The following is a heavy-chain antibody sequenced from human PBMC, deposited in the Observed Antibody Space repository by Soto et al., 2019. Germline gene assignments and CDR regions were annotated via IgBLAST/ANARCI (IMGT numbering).Heavy chain of an antibody. Sequence: QVQLMQSGAEGKKPGASVKVSCKASGDTFTDYYINWVRQAPGQGLEWMGTVNPSGGHTTYAQHFLGRVTMTRDTSTSTLYMELTSLTSDDTAIYYCARGGHVVVVTAALDYWGQGTLVTVSS. CDR1: GDTFTDYY. J-gene: IGHJ4*02. V-gene: IGHV1-46*01. CDR3: ARGGHVVVVTAALDY. CDR2: VNPSGGHT. D-gene: IGHD2-21*02.